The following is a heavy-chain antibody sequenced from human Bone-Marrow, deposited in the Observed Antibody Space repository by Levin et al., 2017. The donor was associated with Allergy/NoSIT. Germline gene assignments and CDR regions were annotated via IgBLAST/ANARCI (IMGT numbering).Heavy chain of an antibody. D-gene: IGHD2-15*01. Sequence: GESLKISCAASGITFSNYAIHWVRQAPGKGLEWVSIISDDGRTKYYLDSVKGRFTISRDNSKNTVYLQMNSLRPEDTAVYFCAKEEVAYDHWGQGTLVTVSS. V-gene: IGHV3-30*18. CDR1: GITFSNYA. CDR3: AKEEVAYDH. J-gene: IGHJ4*02. CDR2: ISDDGRTK.